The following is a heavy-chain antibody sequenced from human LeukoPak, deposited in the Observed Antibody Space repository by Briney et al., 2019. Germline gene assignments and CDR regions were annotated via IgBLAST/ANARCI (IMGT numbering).Heavy chain of an antibody. V-gene: IGHV1-2*02. CDR2: INPNSGGT. Sequence: GASVKVSCKASGYTFGDYGITWIRQAPGQGLEWMGWINPNSGGTNYAQKFQGRVTMTRDTSISTAYMELSSLRSEDTAVYYCARGGSSTSLPYYWGQGTLVTVSS. D-gene: IGHD2-2*01. CDR3: ARGGSSTSLPYY. J-gene: IGHJ4*02. CDR1: GYTFGDYG.